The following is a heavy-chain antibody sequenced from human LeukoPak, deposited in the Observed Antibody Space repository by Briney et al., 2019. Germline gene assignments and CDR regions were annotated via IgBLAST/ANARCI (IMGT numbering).Heavy chain of an antibody. CDR1: GYSISSCYY. J-gene: IGHJ6*03. D-gene: IGHD5-18*01. CDR3: ARRVTSVSPPYYYYYMDV. V-gene: IGHV4-38-2*01. CDR2: IYHSGST. Sequence: SETLSLTCAVSGYSISSCYYWGWIRQPPGKGLEWIGSIYHSGSTYYNPSLKSRVTISVDTSKNQFSLKLSSVTAADTAVYYCARRVTSVSPPYYYYYMDVWGKGTTVTVSS.